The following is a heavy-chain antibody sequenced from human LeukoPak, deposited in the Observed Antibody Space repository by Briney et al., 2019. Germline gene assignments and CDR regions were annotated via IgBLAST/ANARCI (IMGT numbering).Heavy chain of an antibody. CDR1: GGSLSSSSYY. CDR3: ARLVYSSGWSLYYFDY. J-gene: IGHJ4*02. Sequence: PSETLSLTCTVSGGSLSSSSYYRGWVRQPPGKGLEWVGSIYYSGSTYYNPSLKSRVTISVDTSKNQFSLKLSSVAAADTAVYFCARLVYSSGWSLYYFDYWGQGTLVTVSS. D-gene: IGHD6-19*01. V-gene: IGHV4-39*01. CDR2: IYYSGST.